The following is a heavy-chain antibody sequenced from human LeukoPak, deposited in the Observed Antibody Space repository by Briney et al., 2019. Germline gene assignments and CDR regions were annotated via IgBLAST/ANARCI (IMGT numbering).Heavy chain of an antibody. Sequence: PSETLSLTCTVSGGSISSYYWSWIRQPAGKGLEWIGRIYTSGSTNYNPSLKSRVTMSVDTSKNQFSLKLGSVTAADTAVYYCARGEAFWSGYYIRRYYYYMDVWGKGTTVTVSS. D-gene: IGHD3-3*01. V-gene: IGHV4-4*07. CDR3: ARGEAFWSGYYIRRYYYYMDV. CDR1: GGSISSYY. CDR2: IYTSGST. J-gene: IGHJ6*03.